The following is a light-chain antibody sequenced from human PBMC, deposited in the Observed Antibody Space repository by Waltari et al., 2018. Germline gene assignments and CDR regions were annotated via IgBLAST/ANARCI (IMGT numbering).Light chain of an antibody. Sequence: QSALTQPASVSGSPGQSITIPCTGTSSTIGDYNLASSFQHHPGKFPHLVMYYVTKRPSGISDRFSGSKSGNTASLTISTLQADDEADYYCCSYSTSGSWMFGGGTKVTVL. CDR1: SSTIGDYNL. V-gene: IGLV2-23*02. CDR3: CSYSTSGSWM. CDR2: YVT. J-gene: IGLJ3*02.